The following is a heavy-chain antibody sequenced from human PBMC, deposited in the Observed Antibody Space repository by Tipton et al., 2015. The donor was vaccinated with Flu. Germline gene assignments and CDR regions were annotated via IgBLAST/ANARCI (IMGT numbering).Heavy chain of an antibody. CDR1: GYTFTSYG. J-gene: IGHJ6*02. CDR3: ARDGYSGYDFPPYYYYGMDV. D-gene: IGHD5-12*01. CDR2: TSSYNSNT. V-gene: IGHV1-18*01. Sequence: QLVQSGAEVKKPGASVKVSCKASGYTFTSYGISWVRQAPGQGLEWMGWTSSYNSNTNYAESLQGRLTMTTDTSTSTAYMELRSLRSDDTAVYYCARDGYSGYDFPPYYYYGMDVWGQGTTVTVSS.